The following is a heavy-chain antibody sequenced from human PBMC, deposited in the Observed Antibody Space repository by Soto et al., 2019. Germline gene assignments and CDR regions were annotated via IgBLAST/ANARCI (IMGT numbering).Heavy chain of an antibody. Sequence: PSETLSLTCAVSGGSISSSSYYWGWIRQPPGKGLEWIGSIYYSGSTYYNPSLKSRVTISVDTSKNQFSLKLSSVTAADTAVYYCAREQSDIVVVPAAISFGWFDPWGQGTLVTVSS. V-gene: IGHV4-39*02. D-gene: IGHD2-2*02. J-gene: IGHJ5*02. CDR1: GGSISSSSYY. CDR3: AREQSDIVVVPAAISFGWFDP. CDR2: IYYSGST.